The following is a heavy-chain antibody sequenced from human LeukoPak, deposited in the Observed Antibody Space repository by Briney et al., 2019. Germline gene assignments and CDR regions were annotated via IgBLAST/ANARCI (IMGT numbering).Heavy chain of an antibody. V-gene: IGHV3-48*01. CDR2: ISSSSSTI. D-gene: IGHD3-3*01. CDR1: GFTFSSYG. Sequence: PGGSLRLSCAASGFTFSSYGMHWVRQAPGKGLEWVSYISSSSSTIYYADSVKGRFTISRDNAKNSLYLQMNSLRAEDTAVYYCARGNLRILEGDDVDYWGQGTLVTVSS. J-gene: IGHJ4*02. CDR3: ARGNLRILEGDDVDY.